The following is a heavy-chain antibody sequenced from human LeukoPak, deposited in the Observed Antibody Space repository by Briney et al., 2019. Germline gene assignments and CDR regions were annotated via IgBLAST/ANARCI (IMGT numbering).Heavy chain of an antibody. J-gene: IGHJ4*02. Sequence: GGSLRLSCAVTGFTFSNYGMHWVRQAPGKGLEWLAVIAYGGSHEHYVDSVKGRFTISRDNSKNTLFLQMNSLSAEDTAVYYCAKDLPVAAANGGRVGATTNFDFWGQGTLVSVSS. CDR3: AKDLPVAAANGGRVGATTNFDF. CDR1: GFTFSNYG. D-gene: IGHD1-26*01. CDR2: IAYGGSHE. V-gene: IGHV3-30*18.